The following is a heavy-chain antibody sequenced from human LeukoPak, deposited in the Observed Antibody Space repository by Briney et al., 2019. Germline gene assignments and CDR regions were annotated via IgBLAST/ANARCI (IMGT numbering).Heavy chain of an antibody. Sequence: GGSLRLSCAASGFTFSSYSMNWVRQAPGKGLEWVSSISSSSSYIYYADSVKGRFTISRDNAKNSLYLQMNSLRAEDTAVYYCARATGSYGLDDAFDIWGQGTMVTVSS. CDR3: ARATGSYGLDDAFDI. V-gene: IGHV3-21*01. CDR2: ISSSSSYI. D-gene: IGHD5-18*01. J-gene: IGHJ3*02. CDR1: GFTFSSYS.